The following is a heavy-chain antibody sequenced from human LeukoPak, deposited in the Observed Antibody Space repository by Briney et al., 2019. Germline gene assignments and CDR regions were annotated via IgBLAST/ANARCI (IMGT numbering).Heavy chain of an antibody. J-gene: IGHJ3*02. V-gene: IGHV4-38-2*02. Sequence: PSETLSLTCTISGYSITSGYYWGWIRQPPGKGLECIGSVHHSGDTYYNPSLKSRVTISVDTSENQFSLKLTSVTAADTALYFCARHSRRCSSTTCYTGAFDIWGPGTVVTVSS. CDR1: GYSITSGYY. CDR3: ARHSRRCSSTTCYTGAFDI. CDR2: VHHSGDT. D-gene: IGHD2-2*02.